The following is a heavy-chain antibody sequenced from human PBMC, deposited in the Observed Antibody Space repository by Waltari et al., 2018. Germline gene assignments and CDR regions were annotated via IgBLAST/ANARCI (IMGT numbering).Heavy chain of an antibody. Sequence: QLHLQASGPGLVKSSQTLSVTCTASGGSIRSGSNPWSWIRQHAEKGLEWIGYINYSGFTKYTPSLQSRVIISVDTSQNQFSLQLSSVTAADTAVYFCARLPSASGSFGWFDPWGLGALVTVSS. D-gene: IGHD3-10*01. CDR2: INYSGFT. J-gene: IGHJ5*02. V-gene: IGHV4-31*03. CDR1: GGSIRSGSNP. CDR3: ARLPSASGSFGWFDP.